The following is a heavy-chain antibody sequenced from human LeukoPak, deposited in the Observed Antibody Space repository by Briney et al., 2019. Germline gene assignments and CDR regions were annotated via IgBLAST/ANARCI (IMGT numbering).Heavy chain of an antibody. V-gene: IGHV4-38-2*02. D-gene: IGHD2-8*01. CDR2: IYHSGST. CDR1: GYSISSGYY. Sequence: SETLSLTCTVSGYSISSGYYWGWIRQPPGKGLEWIGSIYHSGSTYYNPSLKSRVTISVDTSKSQFSLRVSSVTAADTAVYYCARLIVGCTDGVCYKGHVYWGQGTLVTVSS. J-gene: IGHJ4*02. CDR3: ARLIVGCTDGVCYKGHVY.